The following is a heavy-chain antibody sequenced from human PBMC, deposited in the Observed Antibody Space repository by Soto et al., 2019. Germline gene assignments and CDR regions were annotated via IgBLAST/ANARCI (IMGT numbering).Heavy chain of an antibody. CDR3: AWGYSYGSPYYYSGMDV. CDR1: GGTFSSYA. V-gene: IGHV1-69*01. CDR2: IIPIFGTA. Sequence: QVQLVQSGAEVKKPGSSVKVSCKASGGTFSSYAISWVRQAPGQGLEWMGGIIPIFGTANYAQMFQGRVTITAGESTITAYMELSSLRSEETAVYYCAWGYSYGSPYYYSGMDVWGQGTTVTVSS. J-gene: IGHJ6*02. D-gene: IGHD5-18*01.